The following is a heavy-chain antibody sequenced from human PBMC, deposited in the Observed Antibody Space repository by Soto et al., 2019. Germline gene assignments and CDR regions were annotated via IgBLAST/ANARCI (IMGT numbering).Heavy chain of an antibody. CDR2: IYPDDSET. CDR1: GYSFTSYW. D-gene: IGHD5-12*01. Sequence: PGESLKISCQGSGYSFTSYWIGWVRQMPGKDLEWMGIIYPDDSETRYSPSFQGQVTISADKSISTAYLQWSSLKASDTAMYYCARHGGRDGYNPYYYYGMDVWGQGTTVTVSS. CDR3: ARHGGRDGYNPYYYYGMDV. V-gene: IGHV5-51*01. J-gene: IGHJ6*02.